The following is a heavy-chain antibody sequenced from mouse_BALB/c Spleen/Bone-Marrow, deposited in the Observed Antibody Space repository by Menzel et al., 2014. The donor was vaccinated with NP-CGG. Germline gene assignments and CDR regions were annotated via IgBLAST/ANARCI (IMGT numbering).Heavy chain of an antibody. J-gene: IGHJ3*01. V-gene: IGHV1-22*01. CDR1: GYTFTEYT. Sequence: VQLQQSGPELVKPGVSVKISCKTSGYTFTEYTMHWVKQSHGKSLEWIGGINPNNGATSYNQKFKGKATLTVDKSSSTAYMELRSLTSEDSAVYFCARRQFGPAWFAYWGQGTLVTVSA. D-gene: IGHD6-1*01. CDR3: ARRQFGPAWFAY. CDR2: INPNNGAT.